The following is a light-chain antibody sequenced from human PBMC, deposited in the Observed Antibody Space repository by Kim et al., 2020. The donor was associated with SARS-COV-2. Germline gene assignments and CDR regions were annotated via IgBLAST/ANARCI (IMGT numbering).Light chain of an antibody. CDR1: SSDVGNYNL. CDR2: EVS. V-gene: IGLV2-23*02. J-gene: IGLJ1*01. Sequence: QSALTQPASVSGSPGQSITISCTGTSSDVGNYNLVSWYQQHPGKAPKLMIYEVSKRPSGVSNRFSGSKSGNTASLTISGLQAEDEADYYCCSCAGSSTFYVFGTGTKVTVL. CDR3: CSCAGSSTFYV.